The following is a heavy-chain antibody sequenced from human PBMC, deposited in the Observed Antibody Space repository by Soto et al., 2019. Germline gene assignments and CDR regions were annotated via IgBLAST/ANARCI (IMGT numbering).Heavy chain of an antibody. CDR3: ARDWPSTSCTSMSCPRGGCFDP. D-gene: IGHD2-2*01. CDR2: INPYNANT. Sequence: QLQLVQSGAEVKKPGASVKVSCKASGYTFTNHGISWVRQAPGQGLEWMGWINPYNANTYYAQNLQGRVTMTTDTSTSTAYMELTSLRSDDTAVYSCARDWPSTSCTSMSCPRGGCFDPWGKGTMLTVST. J-gene: IGHJ5*02. CDR1: GYTFTNHG. V-gene: IGHV1-18*04.